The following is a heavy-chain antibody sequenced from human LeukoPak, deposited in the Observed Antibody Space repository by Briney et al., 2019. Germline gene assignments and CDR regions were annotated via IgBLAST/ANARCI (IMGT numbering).Heavy chain of an antibody. D-gene: IGHD1-26*01. CDR2: ISGSGGST. Sequence: GGSLRLSCTASGFTLSNIGMHWVRQAPGKGLEWVSAISGSGGSTYYADSVKGRFTISRDNSKNTLYLQMNSLRAEDTAVYYCAKGEAHYYYYGMDVWGQGTTVTVSS. V-gene: IGHV3-23*01. CDR1: GFTLSNIG. CDR3: AKGEAHYYYYGMDV. J-gene: IGHJ6*02.